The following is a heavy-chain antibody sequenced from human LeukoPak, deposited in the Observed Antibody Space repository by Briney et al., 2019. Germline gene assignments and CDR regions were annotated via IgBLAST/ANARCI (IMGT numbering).Heavy chain of an antibody. D-gene: IGHD4-17*01. J-gene: IGHJ4*02. Sequence: SETLSLTCTVSGGSISSSSYYWGWIRQPPGKGLEWIGNIYYSGSTYYNPSLKSRVTISVDTSKNQFSLKLSSVTAADTAVYYCARVPTVTFFDYWGQGTLVTVSS. CDR3: ARVPTVTFFDY. CDR2: IYYSGST. V-gene: IGHV4-39*07. CDR1: GGSISSSSYY.